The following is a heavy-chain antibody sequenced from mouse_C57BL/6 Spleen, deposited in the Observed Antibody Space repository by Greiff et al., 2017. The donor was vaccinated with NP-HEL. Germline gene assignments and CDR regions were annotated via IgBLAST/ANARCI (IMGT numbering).Heavy chain of an antibody. CDR2: IDPANGDT. D-gene: IGHD1-1*01. J-gene: IGHJ2*01. CDR1: GFNIKDDY. Sequence: EVQLQQSGAELVRPGASVKLSCTASGFNIKDDYMHWVKQRPEQGLEWIGWIDPANGDTEYASKFQGKATITADTSSNTAYLQLSSLTSEDTAVYYCTTLYGSSYGDYWGQGTTLTVSS. CDR3: TTLYGSSYGDY. V-gene: IGHV14-4*01.